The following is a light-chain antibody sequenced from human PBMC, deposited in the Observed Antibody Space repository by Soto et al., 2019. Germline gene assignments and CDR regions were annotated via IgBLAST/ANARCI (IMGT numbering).Light chain of an antibody. Sequence: QSALTQPPSASGSPGQSVTISCTGTSSDIGGYNYVSWYQQHPGKAPKLIIYDVNNRPSGASHRFSGSKSVYTAYMTISGLQSDDEATFHCASYTSTYRLVFGTGTKVTVL. CDR2: DVN. CDR3: ASYTSTYRLV. V-gene: IGLV2-14*03. CDR1: SSDIGGYNY. J-gene: IGLJ1*01.